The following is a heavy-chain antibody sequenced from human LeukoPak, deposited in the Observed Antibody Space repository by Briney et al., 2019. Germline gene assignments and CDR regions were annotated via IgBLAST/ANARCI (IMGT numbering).Heavy chain of an antibody. Sequence: GGSLRLSCAASGFTVSRNYMSWVRQAPGKGLEWVSVLYSDGSTYHADSVKGRFTISRDNSKKTLYLQMSSLRAEDTAVYYCAKEKWSVTIFGVISSWGQGTLVTVSS. J-gene: IGHJ4*02. CDR1: GFTVSRNY. CDR2: LYSDGST. D-gene: IGHD3-3*01. V-gene: IGHV3-53*01. CDR3: AKEKWSVTIFGVISS.